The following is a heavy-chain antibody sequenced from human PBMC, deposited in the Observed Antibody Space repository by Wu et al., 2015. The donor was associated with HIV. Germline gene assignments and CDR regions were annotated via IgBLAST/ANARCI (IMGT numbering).Heavy chain of an antibody. CDR2: INPNRGGT. Sequence: QVQLLQSGAEVKKPGASVMVSCKASGYTFIDYYIYWVRQAPRQGLEWMGWINPNRGGTKYAPKFHDTVTMTRNISITTVFLELNSLRFEDTAVYYCARGLWHTSGACYIFDYWGQGTLVTVSS. V-gene: IGHV1-2*02. CDR1: GYTFIDYY. J-gene: IGHJ4*02. CDR3: ARGLWHTSGACYIFDY. D-gene: IGHD6-25*01.